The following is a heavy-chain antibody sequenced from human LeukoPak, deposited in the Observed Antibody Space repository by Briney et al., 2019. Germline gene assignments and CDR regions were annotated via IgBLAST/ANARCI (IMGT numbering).Heavy chain of an antibody. CDR3: ARDRRGYDRNDALDI. CDR2: MSYDGSNK. V-gene: IGHV3-30-3*01. D-gene: IGHD5-12*01. CDR1: GFTFNDYA. Sequence: PGGSLRLYCAASGFTFNDYAMHWVRQAPGKVLEGVAVMSYDGSNKYYADSVKGRFTISRDNSKNTMYLQLNSLRAEDTAMYYCARDRRGYDRNDALDIWGQGTMVTVSS. J-gene: IGHJ3*02.